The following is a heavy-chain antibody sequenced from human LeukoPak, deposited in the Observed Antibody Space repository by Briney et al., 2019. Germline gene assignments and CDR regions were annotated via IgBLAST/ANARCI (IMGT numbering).Heavy chain of an antibody. CDR2: TYYRSKWYN. Sequence: RSQTLSPTCAISGDSVSSNSAAWNWIRQSPSRGLEWLGRTYYRSKWYNDYAVSVKSRITINPDTSKNQFSLQLNSVTPEDTAVYYCAREEGLLWFGELLFRAYYYMDVWGKGTTVTVSS. CDR1: GDSVSSNSAA. D-gene: IGHD3-10*01. J-gene: IGHJ6*03. V-gene: IGHV6-1*01. CDR3: AREEGLLWFGELLFRAYYYMDV.